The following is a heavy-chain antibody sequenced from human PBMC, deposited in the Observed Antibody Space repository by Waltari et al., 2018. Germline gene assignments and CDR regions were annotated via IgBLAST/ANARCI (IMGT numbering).Heavy chain of an antibody. CDR3: ARFGRSALDY. J-gene: IGHJ4*02. Sequence: QVQLQQWGAGLLKPSETLSLTCAVYGGSFSGYYWSWIRQPPGKGLEWIGEINHSGSTNYNPSLKSRVTISVDTSKNQCSLKLSSVTAADTAVYYWARFGRSALDYWGQGTLVTVSS. V-gene: IGHV4-34*01. D-gene: IGHD3-16*01. CDR1: GGSFSGYY. CDR2: INHSGST.